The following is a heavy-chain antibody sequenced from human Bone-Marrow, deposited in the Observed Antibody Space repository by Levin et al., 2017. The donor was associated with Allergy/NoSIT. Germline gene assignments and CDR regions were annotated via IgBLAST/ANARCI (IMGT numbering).Heavy chain of an antibody. CDR3: AKGGRGINWFDP. CDR2: ISGGGDNT. Sequence: GESLKISCAASEFTFSSYAMSWVRQAPGKGLEWVSAISGGGDNTYYADSVKGRFTISRDNSKDTLYLQMNSLRAEDTAVYYCAKGGRGINWFDPWGQGTLVTVSS. J-gene: IGHJ5*02. CDR1: EFTFSSYA. V-gene: IGHV3-23*01. D-gene: IGHD3-16*01.